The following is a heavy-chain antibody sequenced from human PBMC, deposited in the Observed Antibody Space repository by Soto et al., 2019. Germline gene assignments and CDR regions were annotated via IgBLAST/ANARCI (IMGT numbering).Heavy chain of an antibody. J-gene: IGHJ4*02. Sequence: PGGSLRLSCSASGFTFSNYDVHWVRQAPGKALEFVTGISRNGGITYYADSVKGRSTISRDNSKNMLYLQMSSLRPDDTAVYYCLKLTEYWGQGTLVTVSS. CDR1: GFTFSNYD. CDR2: ISRNGGIT. D-gene: IGHD3-9*01. V-gene: IGHV3-64D*06. CDR3: LKLTEY.